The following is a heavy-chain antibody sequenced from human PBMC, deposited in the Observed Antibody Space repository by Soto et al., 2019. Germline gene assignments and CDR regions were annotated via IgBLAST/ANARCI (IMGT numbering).Heavy chain of an antibody. D-gene: IGHD1-26*01. Sequence: VGSLRLSCAASGFSFSSYAMHWIRQAPGNGLEWVAVISYDGNIKYYIDSVKGRFTVSRDNSKHTHYLQMNSLRPEDAAVYYCARDQGAPMAREHYYGMDVWGQGTTVTVSS. J-gene: IGHJ6*02. V-gene: IGHV3-30*04. CDR1: GFSFSSYA. CDR3: ARDQGAPMAREHYYGMDV. CDR2: ISYDGNIK.